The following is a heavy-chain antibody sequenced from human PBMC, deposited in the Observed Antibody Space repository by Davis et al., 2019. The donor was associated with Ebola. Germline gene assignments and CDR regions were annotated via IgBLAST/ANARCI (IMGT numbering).Heavy chain of an antibody. D-gene: IGHD3-10*01. J-gene: IGHJ5*02. CDR1: GDSINNGGYY. CDR3: AREKSGPRDYNWFDP. CDR2: IHYSGNT. Sequence: SETLSLTCTVSGDSINNGGYYWSWIRQHPGKGLEWIGYIHYSGNTYYNPSLKSRGHISVDTSKNQFSLKLSSVTAADTAVYFCAREKSGPRDYNWFDPWGQGTPVTVSS. V-gene: IGHV4-31*03.